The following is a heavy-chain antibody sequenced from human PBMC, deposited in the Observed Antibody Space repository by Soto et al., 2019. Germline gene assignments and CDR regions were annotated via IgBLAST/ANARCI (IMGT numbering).Heavy chain of an antibody. CDR3: ARGVGSSPPRY. V-gene: IGHV4-59*01. CDR1: GGSISVYY. Sequence: QVQLQESGPGQVKPSETLSLTCTISGGSISVYYWSWIRQSPRQGLEWIGYVYDNGRPYYSPSLKRRVTISADTSKNQISLKLTSATAADTAVYYCARGVGSSPPRYWGRGTLVTVS. D-gene: IGHD3-9*01. CDR2: VYDNGRP. J-gene: IGHJ4*02.